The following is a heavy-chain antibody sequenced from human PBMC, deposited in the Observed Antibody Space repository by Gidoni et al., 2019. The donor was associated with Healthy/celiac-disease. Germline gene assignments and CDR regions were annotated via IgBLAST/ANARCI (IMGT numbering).Heavy chain of an antibody. CDR3: AREGLLLQGFDP. D-gene: IGHD3-3*01. CDR1: GGSISSYY. Sequence: QVQLQESGPGLVKPSETLSLTCTVSGGSISSYYWSWIRQPPGKGLEWIGYIYYSGSTNYNPSLKSRVTISVDTSKNQFSLKLSSVTAADTAVYYCAREGLLLQGFDPWGQGTLVTVSS. CDR2: IYYSGST. V-gene: IGHV4-59*01. J-gene: IGHJ5*02.